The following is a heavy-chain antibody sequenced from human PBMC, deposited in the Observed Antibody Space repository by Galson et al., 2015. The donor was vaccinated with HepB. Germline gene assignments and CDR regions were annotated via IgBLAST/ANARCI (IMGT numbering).Heavy chain of an antibody. V-gene: IGHV3-11*01. CDR3: AGAAPKDPYYFDY. Sequence: SLRLSCAASGFTFSDYYMSWIRQAPGKGLEWVSYISSSGSTIYYADSVKGRFTISRDNAKNSLYLQMNSLRAEDTAVYYCAGAAPKDPYYFDYWGQGTLVTVSS. J-gene: IGHJ4*02. CDR1: GFTFSDYY. CDR2: ISSSGSTI.